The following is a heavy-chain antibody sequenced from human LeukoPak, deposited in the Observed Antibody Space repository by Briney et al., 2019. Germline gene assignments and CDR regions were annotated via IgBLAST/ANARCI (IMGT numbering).Heavy chain of an antibody. D-gene: IGHD5-12*01. CDR3: ARSVDIVATVYFDY. Sequence: PSETLSLTCAVYGGSFSGYYWSWIRQPPGKGLEWIGEINHSGSTNYNPSLKSRVTISVDTSKNQFSLKLSSVTAADTAVYYCARSVDIVATVYFDYWGQGTLVTVSS. CDR1: GGSFSGYY. CDR2: INHSGST. J-gene: IGHJ4*02. V-gene: IGHV4-34*01.